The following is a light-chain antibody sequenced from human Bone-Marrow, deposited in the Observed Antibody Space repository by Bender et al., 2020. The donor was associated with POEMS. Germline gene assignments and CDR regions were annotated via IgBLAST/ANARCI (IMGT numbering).Light chain of an antibody. CDR2: DVN. CDR3: ASYTMRSSLM. Sequence: QSALTQPASVSGSPGQSVTISCTGTYSDVGSFNFVSWYQVVPGKAPTLIIHDVNDRPSGVSHRFSGSKSGNTAALTISGFQAGDESDYYSASYTMRSSLMFGGGTTLTVL. CDR1: YSDVGSFNF. J-gene: IGLJ3*02. V-gene: IGLV2-14*01.